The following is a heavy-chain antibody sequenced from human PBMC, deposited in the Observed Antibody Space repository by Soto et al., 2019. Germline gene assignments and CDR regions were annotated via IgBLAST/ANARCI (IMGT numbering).Heavy chain of an antibody. J-gene: IGHJ5*02. D-gene: IGHD6-19*01. V-gene: IGHV1-18*04. CDR2: ISAYNGNT. CDR1: GYTFTSYG. CDR3: ARDIVSSGWYTPYNWFDP. Sequence: ASVKVSCKASGYTFTSYGISWVRQAPGQGLEWMGWISAYNGNTNYAQKLQGRVTMTTDTSTSTAYMELRSLRSDDTAVYYCARDIVSSGWYTPYNWFDPWGQGTLVTVSS.